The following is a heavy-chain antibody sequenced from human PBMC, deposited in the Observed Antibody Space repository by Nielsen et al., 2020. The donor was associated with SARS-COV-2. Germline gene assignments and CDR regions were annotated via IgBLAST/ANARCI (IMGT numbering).Heavy chain of an antibody. CDR3: ARDWVPYCTNGVCYFDY. CDR2: IIPILGIA. D-gene: IGHD2-8*01. Sequence: SVKVSCKASGGTFSSYAISWVRQAPGQGLEWMGRIIPILGIANYAQKFQGRVTITADKSTSTAYMELSSLRSEDTAVYYCARDWVPYCTNGVCYFDYWGQGTLVTVSS. V-gene: IGHV1-69*04. CDR1: GGTFSSYA. J-gene: IGHJ4*02.